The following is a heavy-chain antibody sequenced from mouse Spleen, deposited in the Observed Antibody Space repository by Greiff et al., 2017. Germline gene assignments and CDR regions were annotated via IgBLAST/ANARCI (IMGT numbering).Heavy chain of an antibody. Sequence: VQLQQPGAELVKPGASVTMSCKASGYTFTSYWITWVKQRPGQGLEWIGDIYPGSGSTNYNEKFKSKATLTVDTSSSTAYMQLSSLTSEDSAVYYCASKFFYGRSPFDYWGQGTTLTVSS. J-gene: IGHJ2*01. CDR3: ASKFFYGRSPFDY. CDR1: GYTFTSYW. D-gene: IGHD1-1*01. CDR2: IYPGSGST. V-gene: IGHV1-55*01.